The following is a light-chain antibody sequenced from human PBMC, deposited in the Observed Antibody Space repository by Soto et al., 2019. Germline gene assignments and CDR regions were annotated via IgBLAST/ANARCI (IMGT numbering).Light chain of an antibody. CDR2: DVS. V-gene: IGLV2-11*01. CDR3: CSYAGGSLV. Sequence: QSALTQPRSVSGSPGKSVTISCTGTSSDVGGYNYVSWYQQHPGKAPKLMIYDVSKRPSGVPDRFSGSKSGNTASLTISGLQADDEADYYCCSYAGGSLVFGGGTKLTVL. J-gene: IGLJ2*01. CDR1: SSDVGGYNY.